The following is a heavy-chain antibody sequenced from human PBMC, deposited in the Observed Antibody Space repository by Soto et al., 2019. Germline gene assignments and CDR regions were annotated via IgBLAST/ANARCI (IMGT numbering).Heavy chain of an antibody. Sequence: VQLVESGGGVVQPGRSLRLSCAASGFTFSDYAMHWVRQAPGKGLELVAVVSHDVRNTHYADSVKGRFTISRDSSKNTVSLEMTSLRAEDTDVYYCAKGGRQWLVTSDFNYWGQGALVTVSS. CDR2: VSHDVRNT. D-gene: IGHD6-19*01. CDR3: AKGGRQWLVTSDFNY. CDR1: GFTFSDYA. V-gene: IGHV3-30*18. J-gene: IGHJ4*02.